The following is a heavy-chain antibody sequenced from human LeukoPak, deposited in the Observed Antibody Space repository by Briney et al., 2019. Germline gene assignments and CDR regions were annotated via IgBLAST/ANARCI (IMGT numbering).Heavy chain of an antibody. CDR1: GFTFNIYT. CDR3: ASRGPLSGGWYY. Sequence: GGSLRLSCAASGFTFNIYTMNWVRQAPGKGLEWVSYISSTSSTIYYADSVKGRFTISRDNAKISLYLQMSSLRAEDTAVYYCASRGPLSGGWYYWGQGTLVTVSS. J-gene: IGHJ4*02. D-gene: IGHD6-19*01. CDR2: ISSTSSTI. V-gene: IGHV3-48*04.